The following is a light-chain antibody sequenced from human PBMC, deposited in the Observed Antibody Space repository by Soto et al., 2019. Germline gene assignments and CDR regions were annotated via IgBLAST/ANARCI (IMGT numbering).Light chain of an antibody. V-gene: IGKV3-20*01. CDR1: QSVSSSS. CDR3: QQYGSSPYT. Sequence: ELVLPQSPGTLSLSPGERATLSCRASQSVSSSSLAWYQQKPGQAPRLLIYGADSRATGIQDRFSVSGSGTDFTITISRLEPDDCAVFDCQQYGSSPYTFGQGTKLEIK. CDR2: GAD. J-gene: IGKJ2*01.